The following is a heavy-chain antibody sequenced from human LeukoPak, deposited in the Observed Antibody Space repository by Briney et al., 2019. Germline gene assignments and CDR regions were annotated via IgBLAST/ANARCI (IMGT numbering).Heavy chain of an antibody. D-gene: IGHD1-26*01. Sequence: SETLSLTCAVYGGSFSGYDWSWLRQPPGKGLEWIGEINHSGSTNYNPSLKRRVTISVDTSKNQFSLKLSSVTAADTAVYYCARRGVGATDYYYYMDVWGKGTTVTISS. J-gene: IGHJ6*03. CDR2: INHSGST. V-gene: IGHV4-34*01. CDR3: ARRGVGATDYYYYMDV. CDR1: GGSFSGYD.